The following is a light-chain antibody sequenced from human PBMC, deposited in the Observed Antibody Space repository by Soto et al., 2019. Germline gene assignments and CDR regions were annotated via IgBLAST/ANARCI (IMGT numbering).Light chain of an antibody. Sequence: EIVLTQSPATLSLSPGERATLSCRASQSVSSYLAWYQQKPGQAPRLLIYDASNRATGIPARFSGSGSGTDFNLTISSLEPEDFAVYYCQQRSNWQLTFGGGTKVEIK. J-gene: IGKJ4*01. CDR2: DAS. V-gene: IGKV3-11*01. CDR1: QSVSSY. CDR3: QQRSNWQLT.